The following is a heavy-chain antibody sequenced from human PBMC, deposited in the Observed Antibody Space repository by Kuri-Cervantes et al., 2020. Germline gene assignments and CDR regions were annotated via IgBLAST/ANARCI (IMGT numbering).Heavy chain of an antibody. CDR3: ARDRSGCSSTSCYLDAFDI. D-gene: IGHD2-2*01. Sequence: GESLKISCAASGFTFSSYWMSWVRQAPGKGLEWVANIKQDGSEKYYVDSVKGRFTISRDNAKNSLYLQMNSLRAEDTAVYYCARDRSGCSSTSCYLDAFDIWGQGTMVTVSS. CDR2: IKQDGSEK. V-gene: IGHV3-7*01. J-gene: IGHJ3*02. CDR1: GFTFSSYW.